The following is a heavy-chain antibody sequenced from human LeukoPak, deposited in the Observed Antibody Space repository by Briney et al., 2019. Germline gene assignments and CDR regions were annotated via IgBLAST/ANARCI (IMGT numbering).Heavy chain of an antibody. CDR2: IHYSGIT. V-gene: IGHV4-39*01. D-gene: IGHD3-10*01. Sequence: SETLPLTCVVSGGSISGNSHYWGWVRQPPGKGPEWIGSIHYSGITYYSPSLKSPVTISVDTSKNQFSLKLTSVTAADTAVYYCARRLDYYGSGSYLGLWGRGTQVTVSS. CDR3: ARRLDYYGSGSYLGL. CDR1: GGSISGNSHY. J-gene: IGHJ4*02.